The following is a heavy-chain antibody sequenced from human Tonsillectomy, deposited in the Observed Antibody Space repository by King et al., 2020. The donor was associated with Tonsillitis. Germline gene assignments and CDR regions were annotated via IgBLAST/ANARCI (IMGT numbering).Heavy chain of an antibody. CDR2: ISFDGSNK. CDR3: ARDGASYGSGSPLKE. J-gene: IGHJ4*02. CDR1: GFTFSYFA. V-gene: IGHV3-30-3*01. D-gene: IGHD3-10*01. Sequence: VQLVESGGGVVQPGKSLRLSCAASGFTFSYFAMHWVRQAPGKGLEWVAIISFDGSNKYYTDSVRGRFTISRDSSKNTLYLQMNNLRAEDTAVYYCARDGASYGSGSPLKERGQGPLVAVSS.